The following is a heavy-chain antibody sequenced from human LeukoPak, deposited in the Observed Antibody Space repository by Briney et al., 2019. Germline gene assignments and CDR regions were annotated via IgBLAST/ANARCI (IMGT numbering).Heavy chain of an antibody. Sequence: PSETLSLTCTVSGYSISSGYYWGWIRQPPGKGLEWIGSIYHSGSTYYNPSLKSRVTISVDTSKNQFSLKLSSVTAADTAVYYCAREGTDFGVVNNWFDPWGQGTLVTVSS. V-gene: IGHV4-38-2*02. CDR2: IYHSGST. CDR1: GYSISSGYY. D-gene: IGHD3-3*01. CDR3: AREGTDFGVVNNWFDP. J-gene: IGHJ5*02.